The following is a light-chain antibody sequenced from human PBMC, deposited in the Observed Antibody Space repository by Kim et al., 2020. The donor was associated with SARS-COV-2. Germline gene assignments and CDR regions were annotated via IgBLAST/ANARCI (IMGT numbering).Light chain of an antibody. CDR1: QSIDNF. CDR3: QQGYRPPYT. Sequence: SASVGDSVTGRSRARQSIDNFLKCYERKTEKAPNLLLCGAYSLQCGAPTRFSGSGSETDFTLTITSLPPEECATYFCQQGYRPPYTFGQGTKLE. J-gene: IGKJ2*01. V-gene: IGKV1-39*01. CDR2: GAY.